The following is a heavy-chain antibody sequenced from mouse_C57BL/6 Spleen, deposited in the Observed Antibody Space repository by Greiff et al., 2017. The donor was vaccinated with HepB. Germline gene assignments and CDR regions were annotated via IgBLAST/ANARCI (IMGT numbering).Heavy chain of an antibody. Sequence: VKLQQPGAELVMPGASVKLSCKASGYTFTSYWMHWVKQRPGQGLEWIGEIDPSDSYTNYNQKFKGKSTLTVDKSSSTAYMQLSSLTSEDSAVYYCARWRTGTGAYWGQGTLVTVSA. J-gene: IGHJ3*01. D-gene: IGHD4-1*01. CDR3: ARWRTGTGAY. CDR1: GYTFTSYW. V-gene: IGHV1-69*01. CDR2: IDPSDSYT.